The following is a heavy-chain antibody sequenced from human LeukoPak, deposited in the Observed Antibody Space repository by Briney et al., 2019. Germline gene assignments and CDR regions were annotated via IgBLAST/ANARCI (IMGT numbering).Heavy chain of an antibody. D-gene: IGHD6-19*01. Sequence: GASVKVSCKASGGTFSSYAISWVRQAPGQGLEWMGGIIPIFGTANYAQKLQGRVTMTTDTSTSTAYMELRSLRSDDTAVYYCARDQGSGWNYYYYYMDVWGKGTTVTVSS. V-gene: IGHV1-69*05. J-gene: IGHJ6*03. CDR1: GGTFSSYA. CDR2: IIPIFGTA. CDR3: ARDQGSGWNYYYYYMDV.